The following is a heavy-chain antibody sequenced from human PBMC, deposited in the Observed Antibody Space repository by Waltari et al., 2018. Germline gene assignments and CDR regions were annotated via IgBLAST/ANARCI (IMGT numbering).Heavy chain of an antibody. CDR1: GGSFSGYY. CDR2: INHSGST. V-gene: IGHV4-34*01. Sequence: QVQLQQWGAGLLKPSETLSLTCAVYGGSFSGYYWSWIRQPPGKGLEWIGEINHSGSTNYNPSLKSRVTISVDTSKNQFSLKLSSVTAADTAVYYCARTGYCSSTSCSAGWFDPWGQGTLVTVSS. J-gene: IGHJ5*02. D-gene: IGHD2-2*01. CDR3: ARTGYCSSTSCSAGWFDP.